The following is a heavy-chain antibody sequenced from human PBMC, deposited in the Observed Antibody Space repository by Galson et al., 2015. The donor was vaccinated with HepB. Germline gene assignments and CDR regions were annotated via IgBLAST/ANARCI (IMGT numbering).Heavy chain of an antibody. J-gene: IGHJ3*02. D-gene: IGHD1-26*01. CDR3: ARERTSSGSYFRSGAFDI. CDR1: GFTFSSYA. V-gene: IGHV3-30-3*01. CDR2: ISYDRSNK. Sequence: SLRLSCPASGFTFSSYAMHWVRQAPGKGLEWVAVISYDRSNKSYADSVKGRFTIPRDNSKNTLYLEMNSLRAGDTAVYYCARERTSSGSYFRSGAFDIWGQGTMVTVSS.